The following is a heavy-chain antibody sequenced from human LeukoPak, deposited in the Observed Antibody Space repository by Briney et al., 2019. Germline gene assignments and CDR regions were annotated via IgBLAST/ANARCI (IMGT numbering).Heavy chain of an antibody. D-gene: IGHD3-22*01. CDR3: AREASSGYYGSYYFDY. V-gene: IGHV1-69*10. CDR2: IIPILGIA. J-gene: IGHJ4*02. CDR1: GGTFSSYA. Sequence: ASVKVSCKASGGTFSSYAISWVRQAPGQGLEWMGRIIPILGIANYAQKFQGRVTITADKSTSTAYMELSSLRSEDTAVYYCAREASSGYYGSYYFDYWGQGTLVTVSS.